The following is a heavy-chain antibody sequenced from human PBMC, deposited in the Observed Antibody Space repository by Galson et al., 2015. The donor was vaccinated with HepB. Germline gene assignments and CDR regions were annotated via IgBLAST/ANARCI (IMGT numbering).Heavy chain of an antibody. CDR1: GYTFTGHY. Sequence: SGYTFTGHYMHWVRQAPGQGLEWMGWINPNSGDTNYAQNFQGRVTMTRDTSITTAYMELSSLRSDDTAVYFCARADSSTWYSELDIWGQGTMVTVSS. CDR3: ARADSSTWYSELDI. D-gene: IGHD6-13*01. V-gene: IGHV1-2*02. J-gene: IGHJ3*02. CDR2: INPNSGDT.